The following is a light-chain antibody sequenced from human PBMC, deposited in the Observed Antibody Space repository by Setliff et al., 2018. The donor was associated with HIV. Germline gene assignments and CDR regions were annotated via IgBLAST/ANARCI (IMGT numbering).Light chain of an antibody. CDR2: DVS. J-gene: IGLJ1*01. CDR1: SSDVGGYNY. V-gene: IGLV2-14*03. Sequence: QSALTQPASVSGSPGQSITISRTGTSSDVGGYNYVSWYQQHPGKAPKLMIYDVSNRPSGVSYRFSGSKSGNTASLTISGLQAEDEADYYCSSYAGSSTYVFGTGTKVTV. CDR3: SSYAGSSTYV.